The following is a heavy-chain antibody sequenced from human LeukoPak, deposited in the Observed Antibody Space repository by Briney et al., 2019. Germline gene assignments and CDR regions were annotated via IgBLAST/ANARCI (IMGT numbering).Heavy chain of an antibody. CDR1: GGSISSGSHH. D-gene: IGHD5-12*01. V-gene: IGHV4-39*01. CDR2: LYLSRTT. J-gene: IGHJ4*02. Sequence: PSETLSLTCTVSGGSISSGSHHWGWFRQSPGKGLEWIGSLYLSRTTYYNPSLNSRVTISVDTSKNQFSLQLNSVTAADTAVYYCVRHDGRGGATMGSLDSWGQGSLVTVSS. CDR3: VRHDGRGGATMGSLDS.